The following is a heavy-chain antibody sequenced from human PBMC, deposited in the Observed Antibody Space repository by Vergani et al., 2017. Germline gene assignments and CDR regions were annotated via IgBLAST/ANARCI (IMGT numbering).Heavy chain of an antibody. Sequence: EVQLVESGGGLVKPGGSLRLSCAASGFTFSSYSMNWVRQAPGKGLEWVSSISSSSSYIYYADSVKGRFTISRDNAKKSLYLQMNSLRAEATAVYYCARATRVYDYVWGSYRPPYGMDVWGQGTTVTVSS. CDR3: ARATRVYDYVWGSYRPPYGMDV. CDR2: ISSSSSYI. CDR1: GFTFSSYS. J-gene: IGHJ6*02. D-gene: IGHD3-16*02. V-gene: IGHV3-21*01.